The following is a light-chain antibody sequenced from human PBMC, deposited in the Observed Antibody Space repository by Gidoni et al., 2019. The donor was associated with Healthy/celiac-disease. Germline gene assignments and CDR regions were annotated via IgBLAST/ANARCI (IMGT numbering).Light chain of an antibody. CDR2: AAS. Sequence: DIQLTQSPPPVSASVGDRVTTTCRASQGMSSWLAWYQQKPGKAPKLLLYAASSLQSGVPPRFSGSGSVTDFTLTSSSLQPEDFATYYCQRSNSLPFTFGPGTKVDIK. J-gene: IGKJ3*01. V-gene: IGKV1-12*01. CDR3: QRSNSLPFT. CDR1: QGMSSW.